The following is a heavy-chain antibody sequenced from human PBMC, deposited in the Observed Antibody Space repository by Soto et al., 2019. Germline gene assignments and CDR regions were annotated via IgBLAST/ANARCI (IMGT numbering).Heavy chain of an antibody. CDR2: ISSSSSTI. D-gene: IGHD1-26*01. CDR1: GFTFSSFS. CDR3: AREENSGPDY. J-gene: IGHJ4*02. Sequence: GGSLRLSCAASGFTFSSFSMSWVSQAPGKGLEWVSYISSSSSTICYADSVKGRFTISRDNAKNSLFLQMNSLRAEETAIYYCAREENSGPDYWGQGMLVTVSS. V-gene: IGHV3-48*04.